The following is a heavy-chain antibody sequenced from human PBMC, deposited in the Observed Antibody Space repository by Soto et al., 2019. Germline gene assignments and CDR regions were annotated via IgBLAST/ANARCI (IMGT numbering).Heavy chain of an antibody. CDR3: ARTYCGGDCYPQSSYWYFDL. J-gene: IGHJ2*01. V-gene: IGHV1-69*13. D-gene: IGHD2-21*02. CDR1: GGTFSSYA. Sequence: GASVKVSCKASGGTFSSYAISWVRQAPGQGLEWMGGIIPIFGTANYEQKFKGRVTITADESTSTDYMELSSLRSEDTAVYYCARTYCGGDCYPQSSYWYFDLWGRGTLVTVSS. CDR2: IIPIFGTA.